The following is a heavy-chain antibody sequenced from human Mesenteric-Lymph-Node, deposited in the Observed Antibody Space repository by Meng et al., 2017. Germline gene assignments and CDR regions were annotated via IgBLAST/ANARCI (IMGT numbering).Heavy chain of an antibody. CDR2: TYYRSKYYN. V-gene: IGHV6-1*01. J-gene: IGHJ4*02. CDR1: GESVASNSAA. D-gene: IGHD3-10*02. Sequence: VQLQKPGPGLVKPSKTPSLTFAISGESVASNSAAWNWIRHAPSRGLEWLGRTYYRSKYYNDYALSVKSRITINPDTSKNQFSLQLNSVTPEDTAIYYCASDWGDVRGGFDFWGQGTLVTVSS. CDR3: ASDWGDVRGGFDF.